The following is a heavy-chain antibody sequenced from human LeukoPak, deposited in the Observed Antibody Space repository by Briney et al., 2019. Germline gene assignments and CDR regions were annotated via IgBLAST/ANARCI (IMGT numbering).Heavy chain of an antibody. CDR2: ISNNGGYT. CDR3: ARDKIVGPTTLDY. Sequence: GGSLRLSCAASGFTFSSSAMSWVRQVPGKGLEWASAISNNGGYTYYADSVQGRFTISRDNSKSTLCLQMNSLRAEDTAVYYCARDKIVGPTTLDYWGQGTLVTVSS. CDR1: GFTFSSSA. V-gene: IGHV3-23*01. J-gene: IGHJ4*02. D-gene: IGHD1-26*01.